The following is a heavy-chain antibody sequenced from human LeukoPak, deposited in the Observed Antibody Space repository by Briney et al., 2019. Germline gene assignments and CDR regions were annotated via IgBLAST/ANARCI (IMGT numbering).Heavy chain of an antibody. CDR2: IRYDGSNK. J-gene: IGHJ5*02. CDR1: GFTFSSYG. V-gene: IGHV3-30*02. Sequence: KAGGSLRLSCAASGFTFSSYGMHWVRQAPGKGLEWVAFIRYDGSNKYYADSVKGRFTISRDNSKNTLYLQMNSLRAEDTAVYHCAKPVPMVRGVIGWFDPWGQGTLVTVSS. CDR3: AKPVPMVRGVIGWFDP. D-gene: IGHD3-10*01.